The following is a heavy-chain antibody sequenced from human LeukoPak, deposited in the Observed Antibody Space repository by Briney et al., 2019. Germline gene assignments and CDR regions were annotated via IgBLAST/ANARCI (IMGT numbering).Heavy chain of an antibody. CDR2: IYYSGST. Sequence: SETLSLTCTVSGGSISSYYWSWIRQPPGKGLEWIGYIYYSGSTNYNPSLKSRVTISVKTSKNQFSLKLTSVTAADTAVYYCARVSRGYNYADYWGQGTLVTVSS. V-gene: IGHV4-59*12. J-gene: IGHJ4*02. CDR3: ARVSRGYNYADY. D-gene: IGHD5-18*01. CDR1: GGSISSYY.